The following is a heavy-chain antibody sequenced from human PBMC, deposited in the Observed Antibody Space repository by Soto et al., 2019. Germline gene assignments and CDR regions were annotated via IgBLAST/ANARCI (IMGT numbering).Heavy chain of an antibody. CDR1: GGSISSYY. CDR2: IYYSGST. D-gene: IGHD4-17*01. Sequence: QVQLQESGPGLVKPSETLSLTCTVSGGSISSYYWSWIRQPPGKGLEWIGYIYYSGSTNYNPSRNSRVTLSVDTCKNQLSLKLSSVTAADTAVYYCARRYGYYFDYWGQGTLVTVSS. J-gene: IGHJ4*02. CDR3: ARRYGYYFDY. V-gene: IGHV4-59*08.